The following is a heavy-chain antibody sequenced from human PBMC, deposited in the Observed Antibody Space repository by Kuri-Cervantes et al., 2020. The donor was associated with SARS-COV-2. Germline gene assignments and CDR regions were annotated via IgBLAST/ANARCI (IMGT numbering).Heavy chain of an antibody. CDR3: ARGVSHIAAAGLYYFDY. V-gene: IGHV1-46*01. Sequence: ASVKVSCKASGYTFTSYYMHWVRQAPGQGLEWMGIINPSGGSTSYAQKFQGRVTMTWDTSTSTVYMELSSLRSEDTAVYYCARGVSHIAAAGLYYFDYWGQGTLVTVSS. CDR2: INPSGGST. CDR1: GYTFTSYY. D-gene: IGHD6-13*01. J-gene: IGHJ4*02.